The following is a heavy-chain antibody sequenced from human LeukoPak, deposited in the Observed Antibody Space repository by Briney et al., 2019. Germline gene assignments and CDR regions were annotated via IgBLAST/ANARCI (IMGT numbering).Heavy chain of an antibody. V-gene: IGHV1-8*03. J-gene: IGHJ4*02. CDR2: MNPNSGNT. D-gene: IGHD3-10*01. CDR3: AIPLYYGSGSLDY. CDR1: GYTFTSYD. Sequence: ASVKVSCKASGYTFTSYDINWVRQAPGQGLEWMGWMNPNSGNTVYAQKFQGRVTITRNTSISTAYMELSSLRSEDTAVYYCAIPLYYGSGSLDYWGQGTLVTVSS.